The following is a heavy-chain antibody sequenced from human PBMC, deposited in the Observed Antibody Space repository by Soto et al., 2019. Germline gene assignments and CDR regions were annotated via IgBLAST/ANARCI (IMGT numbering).Heavy chain of an antibody. J-gene: IGHJ4*02. V-gene: IGHV1-18*04. CDR1: GYTFTSYG. CDR3: ASEGYSYDLPDY. CDR2: ISAYNGNT. D-gene: IGHD5-18*01. Sequence: ASVKVSCKASGYTFTSYGISWVRQAPGQGLEWMGWISAYNGNTNYAQKFQGRVTMTTDTSTSTAYMELRSLRSDDTAVYYCASEGYSYDLPDYWGQGTLVTVSS.